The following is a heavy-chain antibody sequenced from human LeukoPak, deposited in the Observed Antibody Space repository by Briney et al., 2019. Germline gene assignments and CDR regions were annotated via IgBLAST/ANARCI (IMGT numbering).Heavy chain of an antibody. D-gene: IGHD1-26*01. Sequence: GGSLRLSCAASGFTFSNYAMSWVRRAPGKGLEWVSSISDTGGSTYYADSLKGRFTISRDNSKNTVSLQMNSLRAEDTAIYYCATGGGSQFDYWGQGTLFTVSS. J-gene: IGHJ4*02. CDR2: ISDTGGST. CDR1: GFTFSNYA. V-gene: IGHV3-23*01. CDR3: ATGGGSQFDY.